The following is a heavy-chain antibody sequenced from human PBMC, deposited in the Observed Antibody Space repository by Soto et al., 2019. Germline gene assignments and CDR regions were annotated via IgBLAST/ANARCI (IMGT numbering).Heavy chain of an antibody. D-gene: IGHD3-9*01. CDR2: ISFDGNTK. CDR3: VKSKDLTGNDFKFDH. V-gene: IGHV3-30*18. CDR1: GFTFSNYG. Sequence: QVQLVESGGGVVQPGRSLRLSCAASGFTFSNYGMHWVRQAPGKGLEWVAVISFDGNTKYYGDSVNGRFIVSRDNSKNILYVKMNSLRPEDTAVYYCVKSKDLTGNDFKFDHWGQGTLVTVSS. J-gene: IGHJ4*02.